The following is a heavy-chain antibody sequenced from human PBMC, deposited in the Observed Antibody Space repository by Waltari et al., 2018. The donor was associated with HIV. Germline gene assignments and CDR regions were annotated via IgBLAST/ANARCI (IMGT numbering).Heavy chain of an antibody. J-gene: IGHJ2*01. D-gene: IGHD1-26*01. CDR1: VGSIKNPAYY. CDR2: IYSAGIT. Sequence: QVQLQESGPGLVKPSETLSLVCSVSVGSIKNPAYYWAWIRQPPGKGFEWIGTIYSAGITYYKTSYNSSLQSRITISADTSKNHFSLRLASVTAADTAVYFCSRLILGTTSRYFAAWGRGTLVTVSS. V-gene: IGHV4-39*02. CDR3: SRLILGTTSRYFAA.